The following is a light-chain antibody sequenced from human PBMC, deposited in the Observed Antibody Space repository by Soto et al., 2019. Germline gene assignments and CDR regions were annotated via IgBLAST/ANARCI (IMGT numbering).Light chain of an antibody. CDR3: QQYNNWRT. V-gene: IGKV3-15*01. Sequence: EIVMTQSPATLSVSPGERATLSCRASQSVSSNVAWYQQKPGHTPRLLIHGASSRATGIPARFSGSGSGTEFTLTISSLQSEDFAFYYCQQYNNWRTFGQGTKLEIK. J-gene: IGKJ2*01. CDR1: QSVSSN. CDR2: GAS.